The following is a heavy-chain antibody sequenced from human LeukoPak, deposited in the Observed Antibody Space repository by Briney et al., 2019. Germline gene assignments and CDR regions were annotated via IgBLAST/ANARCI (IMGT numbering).Heavy chain of an antibody. CDR2: IYYSGST. CDR1: GGSISSYY. CDR3: AREGSRDWFDP. V-gene: IGHV4-59*01. Sequence: SETLSLTCTVSGGSISSYYWSWIRQPPGKGLEWIGYIYYSGSTNYNPSLKSRVTISVDTSKNQFSLKLSSVTAADTAVYYCAREGSRDWFDPWGQGTLVTVSS. J-gene: IGHJ5*02.